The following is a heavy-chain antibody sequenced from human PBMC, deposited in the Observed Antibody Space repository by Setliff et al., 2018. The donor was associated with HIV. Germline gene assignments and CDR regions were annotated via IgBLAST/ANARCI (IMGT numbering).Heavy chain of an antibody. CDR3: AISGSPDRRPT. CDR2: VYPDDSDT. CDR1: GYNFRGFW. V-gene: IGHV5-51*01. D-gene: IGHD3-10*01. Sequence: GESLKISCQGSGYNFRGFWIAWVRQMPGKRLELMGVVYPDDSDTRYSPSFQGQVTISADKSISTAYLQWSSLKASDTAIYYCAISGSPDRRPTWGQGTLVTVSS. J-gene: IGHJ5*02.